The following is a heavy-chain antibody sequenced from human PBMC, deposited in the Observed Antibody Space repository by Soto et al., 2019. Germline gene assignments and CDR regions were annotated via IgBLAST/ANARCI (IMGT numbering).Heavy chain of an antibody. CDR2: ISSGGSTT. Sequence: EVQLVESGGGLAQPGGSLRLSCVASGFSFSDYEMNWVRQAPGKGLEWVAYISSGGSTTHYADSVRGRFTVSRDNARKSLYLQMNTLSLGHTALYYCARDRAAGGYWGQGTLVTVSS. D-gene: IGHD6-13*01. V-gene: IGHV3-48*03. CDR1: GFSFSDYE. CDR3: ARDRAAGGY. J-gene: IGHJ4*02.